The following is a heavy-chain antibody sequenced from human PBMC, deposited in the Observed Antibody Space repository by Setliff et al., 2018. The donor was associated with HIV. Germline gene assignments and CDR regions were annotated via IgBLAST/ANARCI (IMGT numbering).Heavy chain of an antibody. D-gene: IGHD1-20*01. CDR1: GYTFTSYG. V-gene: IGHV1-18*01. CDR3: ARDGYKWNDNALEI. J-gene: IGHJ3*02. CDR2: ISAANGDT. Sequence: ASVKVSCKASGYTFTSYGISWVRQAPGKGREWMGWISAANGDTNFAQKFQGRVTMTTDTLTSTAYMELRSLRSDDTAVYYCARDGYKWNDNALEIWGLGTVVTVSS.